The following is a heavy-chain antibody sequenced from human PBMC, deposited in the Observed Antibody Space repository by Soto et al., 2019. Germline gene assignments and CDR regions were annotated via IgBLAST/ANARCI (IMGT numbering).Heavy chain of an antibody. CDR2: IIPTLGII. CDR3: ARATSASYAWFAP. CDR1: VDTFSTYT. J-gene: IGHJ5*02. D-gene: IGHD1-26*01. Sequence: QVQLVQSGAEVKKPGSSVKVSCKAPVDTFSTYTISWVRQAPGQGLEWMGRIIPTLGIIKYAQKLQGTVTITAHKSTSTAYMELTSLRFDDTAVYYCARATSASYAWFAPWGQATLLTVSS. V-gene: IGHV1-69*02.